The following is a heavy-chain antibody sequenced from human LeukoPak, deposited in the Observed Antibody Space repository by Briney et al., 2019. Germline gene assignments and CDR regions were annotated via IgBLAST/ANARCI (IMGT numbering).Heavy chain of an antibody. CDR3: ARSKYSSSWSTPYYMDV. D-gene: IGHD6-13*01. CDR2: INPNSGGT. Sequence: ASVKVSCKASGYTFTGYYMHWVRQAPGQWLEWMGWINPNSGGTNYAQKFQGRVTMTRDTSISTGYMELSRLRSDDTAVYYCARSKYSSSWSTPYYMDVWGKGNTVTVSS. CDR1: GYTFTGYY. J-gene: IGHJ6*03. V-gene: IGHV1-2*02.